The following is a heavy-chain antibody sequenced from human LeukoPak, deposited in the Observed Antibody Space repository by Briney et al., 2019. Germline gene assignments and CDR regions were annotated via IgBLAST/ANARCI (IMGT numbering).Heavy chain of an antibody. CDR2: ISGFADST. J-gene: IGHJ4*02. Sequence: GGSLRLSCAASGFTFSHYPMSWVRQAPGKGLEWVSSISGFADSTSYADSVTGRFTISRDNSKNTLYLQMTSPRAEDTAVYYCAKRACTNGICYIHFDYWGQGALVTVSS. D-gene: IGHD2-8*01. V-gene: IGHV3-23*01. CDR1: GFTFSHYP. CDR3: AKRACTNGICYIHFDY.